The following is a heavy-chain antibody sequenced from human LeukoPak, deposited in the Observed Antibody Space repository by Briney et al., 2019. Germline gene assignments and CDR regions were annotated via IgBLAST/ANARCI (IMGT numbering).Heavy chain of an antibody. CDR3: ARDYGGNSGWFDP. V-gene: IGHV1-8*01. J-gene: IGHJ5*02. CDR2: VNPNSGNT. Sequence: ASVKVSCKASGYTFTSYDLNWVRQATGQGLEWIGWVNPNSGNTGYAQKFQGRVPLTRSTSISTAYMELRSLTSEDTAVYYCARDYGGNSGWFDPWGQGTLVTVSS. CDR1: GYTFTSYD. D-gene: IGHD4-23*01.